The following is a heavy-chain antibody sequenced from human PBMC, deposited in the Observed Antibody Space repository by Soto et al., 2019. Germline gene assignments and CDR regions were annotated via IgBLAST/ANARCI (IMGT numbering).Heavy chain of an antibody. CDR1: GFTFSSYA. J-gene: IGHJ4*02. CDR3: ARKLGYCSSTSCSTRPAPIDY. Sequence: GGSLRLSCAASGFTFSSYAMSWVRQAPGKGLEWVSAISGSGGSTYYADSVKGRFTISRDNSKNTLYLQMNSLRAEDTAVYYFARKLGYCSSTSCSTRPAPIDYWGQGTLVTVSS. D-gene: IGHD2-2*01. CDR2: ISGSGGST. V-gene: IGHV3-23*01.